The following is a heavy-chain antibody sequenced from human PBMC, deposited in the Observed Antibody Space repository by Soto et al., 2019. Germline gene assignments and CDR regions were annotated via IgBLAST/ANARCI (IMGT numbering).Heavy chain of an antibody. CDR3: ARGATGYLDY. J-gene: IGHJ4*02. V-gene: IGHV3-30-3*01. D-gene: IGHD5-12*01. CDR2: ISYDGSNK. CDR1: GFTFSSYA. Sequence: GGSLRLSCAASGFTFSSYAMHWVRQAPGKGLEWVAVISYDGSNKYYADSVKGRFTISRDNSKNTLYLQMNSLRAEDTAVYYCARGATGYLDYWGQGTL.